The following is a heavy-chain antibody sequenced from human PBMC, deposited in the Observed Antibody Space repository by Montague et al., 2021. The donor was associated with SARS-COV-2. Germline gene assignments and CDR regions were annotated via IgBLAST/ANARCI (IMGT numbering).Heavy chain of an antibody. V-gene: IGHV6-1*01. Sequence: CAISGDSVWSNTAAWNWTRQSPSGGLEWLGRTNYRSKSTSDYATXVEGRISIDPDTSKNQFFLHLRSVTPEDTGVYYCVRDTGSAQAGFDAWGQGTLVTVSS. CDR1: GDSVWSNTAA. CDR2: TNYRSKSTS. J-gene: IGHJ4*02. CDR3: VRDTGSAQAGFDA. D-gene: IGHD4-17*01.